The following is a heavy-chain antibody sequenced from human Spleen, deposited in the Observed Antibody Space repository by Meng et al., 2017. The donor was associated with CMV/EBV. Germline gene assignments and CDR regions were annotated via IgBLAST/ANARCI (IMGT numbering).Heavy chain of an antibody. CDR1: GGSFSGYY. J-gene: IGHJ4*02. Sequence: QVTLQHGGAGSLKPSGTLSPTCAVYGGSFSGYYWSWIRQPPGKGLEWIGEINHSGSTNYNPSLKSRVTISVDTSKNQFSLKLSSVTAADTAVYYCARVGGSGSYYNVDYWGQGTLVTVSS. V-gene: IGHV4-34*01. D-gene: IGHD3-10*01. CDR3: ARVGGSGSYYNVDY. CDR2: INHSGST.